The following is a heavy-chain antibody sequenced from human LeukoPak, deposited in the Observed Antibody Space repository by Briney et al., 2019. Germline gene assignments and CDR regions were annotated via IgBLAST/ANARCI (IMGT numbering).Heavy chain of an antibody. V-gene: IGHV3-64*01. J-gene: IGHJ4*02. CDR2: IRSDGSST. Sequence: PGGSLRLSCVASGFSFSAYIMHWVRQAPGKGLEYVSAIRSDGSSTFYPNSVKGRFTISRDNSKSTLYLQMGSLRGEDTAVYYCTRRYGGHSGWAGYHDSWGQGTLVTVSS. CDR3: TRRYGGHSGWAGYHDS. D-gene: IGHD6-19*01. CDR1: GFSFSAYI.